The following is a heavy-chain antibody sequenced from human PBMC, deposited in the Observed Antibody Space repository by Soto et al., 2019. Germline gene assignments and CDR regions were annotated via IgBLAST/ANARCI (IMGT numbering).Heavy chain of an antibody. D-gene: IGHD1-1*01. V-gene: IGHV1-18*04. J-gene: IGHJ6*02. CDR2: ISPYSGNT. Sequence: QVQLVQSGPEMKWPGASVKVSCQASGYTFTSHNISCVRQAPGQWLEWMGWISPYSGNTDYAQNLQGRVTMTTDTLTSTAYMALRSLRSDDAAVYYCARDKQERLFYYYYGLDVWGQGNTVNVS. CDR3: ARDKQERLFYYYYGLDV. CDR1: GYTFTSHN.